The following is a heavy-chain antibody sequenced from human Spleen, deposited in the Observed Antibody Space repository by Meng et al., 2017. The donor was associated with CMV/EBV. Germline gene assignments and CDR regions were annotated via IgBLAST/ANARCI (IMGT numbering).Heavy chain of an antibody. CDR2: INPTPGNT. J-gene: IGHJ4*02. CDR1: ASTFTAYS. V-gene: IGHV1-2*02. Sequence: ASTFTAYSIPWVRQAPGQALAYIGWINPTPGNTTYAEKLQGRVTITRDTSISTAYMELSRLRFDDTAFYSCARVTRWELPRGADYWGPGTLVTVSS. CDR3: ARVTRWELPRGADY. D-gene: IGHD4-23*01.